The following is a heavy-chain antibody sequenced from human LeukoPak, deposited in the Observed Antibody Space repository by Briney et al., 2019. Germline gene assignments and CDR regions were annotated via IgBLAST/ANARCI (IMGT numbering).Heavy chain of an antibody. CDR2: VSGPGGDT. J-gene: IGHJ4*02. D-gene: IGHD2-15*01. Sequence: PGGSLRLSCAASGFTFSNYAMNWVRQAPGKGLEWVSVVSGPGGDTYYAVSVKGRFTISRDNSKSTLYLQMNSLRAEDTAVYYCAKRRDGGSRMFDYWGQGTLVTVSS. V-gene: IGHV3-23*01. CDR3: AKRRDGGSRMFDY. CDR1: GFTFSNYA.